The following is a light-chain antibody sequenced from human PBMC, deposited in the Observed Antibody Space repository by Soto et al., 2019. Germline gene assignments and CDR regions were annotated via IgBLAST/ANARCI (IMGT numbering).Light chain of an antibody. CDR3: QHYGTSPST. CDR1: QSVSSY. J-gene: IGKJ1*01. CDR2: DAS. Sequence: EIVLTQSPATLSLSPGERATLSCRASQSVSSYLAWYQQKPGQAPRLLIYDASNRATGIPARFSGSGSGTDSTLTISSLEPEDFAVYYCQHYGTSPSTFGRGTKVDIK. V-gene: IGKV3-11*01.